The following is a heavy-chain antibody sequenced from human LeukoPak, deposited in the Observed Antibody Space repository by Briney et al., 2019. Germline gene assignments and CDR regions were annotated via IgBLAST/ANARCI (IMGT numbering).Heavy chain of an antibody. Sequence: GGSLRLSCAASGFTFSDYYMSWIRQAPGKGLEWVSYISSSGSTIYYADSVKGRFAISGDNAKNSLYLQMNSLRAEDTAVYYCARGIRGSSWYYLSDPWGQGTLVTVSS. CDR2: ISSSGSTI. CDR3: ARGIRGSSWYYLSDP. CDR1: GFTFSDYY. J-gene: IGHJ5*02. V-gene: IGHV3-11*01. D-gene: IGHD6-13*01.